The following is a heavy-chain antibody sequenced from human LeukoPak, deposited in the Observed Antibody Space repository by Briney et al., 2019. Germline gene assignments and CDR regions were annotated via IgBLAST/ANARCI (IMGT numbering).Heavy chain of an antibody. CDR1: GFTFSDYS. Sequence: GSLRLSCAASGFTFSDYSMNWVRQAPGKGLEWISYIGIDSGNTNYADSVKGRFTISGDKAKNSLYLKMNSLRGEDTAVYYCARDYKYAFDNWGQGTLVTVSS. D-gene: IGHD5-24*01. CDR2: IGIDSGNT. V-gene: IGHV3-48*01. CDR3: ARDYKYAFDN. J-gene: IGHJ4*02.